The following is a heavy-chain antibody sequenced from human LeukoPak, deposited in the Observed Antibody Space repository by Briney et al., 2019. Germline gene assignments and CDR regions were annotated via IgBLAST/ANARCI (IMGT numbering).Heavy chain of an antibody. CDR1: GHTLTNYG. J-gene: IGHJ4*02. CDR2: ISAYNGNT. D-gene: IGHD2-15*01. CDR3: ARGYSNHIDY. V-gene: IGHV1-18*01. Sequence: ASVKVSCKASGHTLTNYGITWVRQAPGQGLEWMGWISAYNGNTNYAQKFQGRVTMTRDMSTSTVYMELSSLRSEDTAVYYCARGYSNHIDYWGQGTLVTVSS.